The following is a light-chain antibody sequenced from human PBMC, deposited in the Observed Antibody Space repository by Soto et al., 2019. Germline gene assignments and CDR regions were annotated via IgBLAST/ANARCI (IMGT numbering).Light chain of an antibody. CDR3: SSYTSSNSHVI. V-gene: IGLV2-14*01. Sequence: QAVVTQPASVSGSPGQSITISCTGTISDIGAYNYVSWYQQHPGKAPKLMIYDVINRPSGVSNRFSGSKSGNTASLTISGLQPEDEADYYCSSYTSSNSHVIFGGGTKLTVL. CDR1: ISDIGAYNY. CDR2: DVI. J-gene: IGLJ2*01.